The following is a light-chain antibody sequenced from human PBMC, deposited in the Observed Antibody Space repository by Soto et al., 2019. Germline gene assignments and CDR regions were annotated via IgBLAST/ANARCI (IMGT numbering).Light chain of an antibody. J-gene: IGKJ5*01. CDR1: QSVSTD. Sequence: IVMTQSPATLSVSLGERATLSCRASQSVSTDLAWYQQKPGQAPRLLIFGASTRATGIPARFSGSGSGTDFTLTISSLEPEDFAVYYCHQRSNWPPDTFGQGTRLEIK. CDR3: HQRSNWPPDT. CDR2: GAS. V-gene: IGKV3-11*01.